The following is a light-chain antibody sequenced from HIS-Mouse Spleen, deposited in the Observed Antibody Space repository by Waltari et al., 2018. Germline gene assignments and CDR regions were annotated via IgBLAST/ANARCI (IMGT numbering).Light chain of an antibody. CDR3: AAWDDSLSGPV. V-gene: IGLV1-47*01. J-gene: IGLJ3*02. Sequence: QSVLTQPPSASGTPGQRVTISCSGSSSNIGSNYVYWYQQLPGTAPKLLIYRNKQRASGVPDRSSGAKSGTSASLAISGLRSEDEADYYCAAWDDSLSGPVFGGGTKLTVL. CDR2: RNK. CDR1: SSNIGSNY.